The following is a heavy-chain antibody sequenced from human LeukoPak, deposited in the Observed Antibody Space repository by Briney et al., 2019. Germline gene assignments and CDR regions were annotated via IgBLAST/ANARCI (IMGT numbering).Heavy chain of an antibody. J-gene: IGHJ3*02. V-gene: IGHV3-7*05. D-gene: IGHD3-10*01. CDR1: GFTFSSYW. CDR2: IRHDGSEK. Sequence: GGSLRLSCAASGFTFSSYWMSWVRPVPGKGLEWVANIRHDGSEKYFVDSVKGRFTISRDNAKNSLYLQMNSLRAEETAVYYCARDGMGVIKAFDIWGQGTMVTVSS. CDR3: ARDGMGVIKAFDI.